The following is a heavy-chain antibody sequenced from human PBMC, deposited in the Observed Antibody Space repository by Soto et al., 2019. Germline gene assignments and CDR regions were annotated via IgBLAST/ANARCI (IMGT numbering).Heavy chain of an antibody. CDR2: ISDSGRTI. CDR3: ARDLLHYDFWSGYSAYFFYGLDV. D-gene: IGHD3-3*01. CDR1: GFSFSSYE. V-gene: IGHV3-48*03. J-gene: IGHJ6*01. Sequence: PGGSLRLSCSASGFSFSSYEMNWVRKAPGKGLEWVSYISDSGRTIYYADSVKCRFTVSRDDAQNSVYLQMDSLRAEDTAVYYCARDLLHYDFWSGYSAYFFYGLDVWAPGTTVTVSS.